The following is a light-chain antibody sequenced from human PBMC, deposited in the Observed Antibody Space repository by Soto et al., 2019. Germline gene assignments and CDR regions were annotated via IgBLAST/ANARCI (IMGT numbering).Light chain of an antibody. J-gene: IGLJ2*01. CDR3: SSYTSSDTIV. CDR1: SSDIGTYNR. CDR2: EVS. V-gene: IGLV2-18*02. Sequence: QSALTQPPSVSGSPGQSVTISCTGTSSDIGTYNRVSWYQQPPGTAPKLMISEVSNRPSGVPDRFSGSKSANTASLTISGLQAEDEADYYCSSYTSSDTIVFGGGTRRTVL.